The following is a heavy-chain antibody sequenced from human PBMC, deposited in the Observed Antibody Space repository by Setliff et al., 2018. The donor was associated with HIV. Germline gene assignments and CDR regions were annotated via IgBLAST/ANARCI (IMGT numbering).Heavy chain of an antibody. J-gene: IGHJ5*02. D-gene: IGHD3-22*01. CDR1: GGPSSGY. Sequence: SETLSLTCAVYGGPSSGYWSWVRQSPGKGLEWIGEISHSGSTNYTLSLKSRGNISVDTSKNQFSLKLSSVTAADAAVYYCASRVYYEDSSGYLREEGFDPWGQGTLVTVSS. CDR2: ISHSGST. CDR3: ASRVYYEDSSGYLREEGFDP. V-gene: IGHV4-34*01.